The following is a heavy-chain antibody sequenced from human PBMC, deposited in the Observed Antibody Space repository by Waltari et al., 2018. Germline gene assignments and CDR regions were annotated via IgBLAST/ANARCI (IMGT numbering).Heavy chain of an antibody. V-gene: IGHV3-74*01. Sequence: QLEESGGGLVQTGESLRLSCEASGFTLSRTWMHWVRQGRGKGLEWVERSKYDGTSTNYADSVRGRFTISRDNAKNTLYLEMNSLRGEDSGVYYCTRAPWGELVIASDIWGQGTVVSVSS. CDR3: TRAPWGELVIASDI. CDR2: SKYDGTST. CDR1: GFTLSRTW. J-gene: IGHJ3*02. D-gene: IGHD3-16*01.